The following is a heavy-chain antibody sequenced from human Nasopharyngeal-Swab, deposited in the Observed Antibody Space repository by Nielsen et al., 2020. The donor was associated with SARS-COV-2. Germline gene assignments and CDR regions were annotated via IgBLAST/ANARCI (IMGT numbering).Heavy chain of an antibody. V-gene: IGHV3-15*07. J-gene: IGHJ4*02. CDR3: TTDLGSSGFDY. CDR2: IKSKTDGGTA. D-gene: IGHD7-27*01. Sequence: VRQMPGKGLEWVGRIKSKTDGGTADYAAPVKGRFTISRDDSKNTLYLQMNSLKTEDTAVYYCTTDLGSSGFDYWGQGTPVTVSS.